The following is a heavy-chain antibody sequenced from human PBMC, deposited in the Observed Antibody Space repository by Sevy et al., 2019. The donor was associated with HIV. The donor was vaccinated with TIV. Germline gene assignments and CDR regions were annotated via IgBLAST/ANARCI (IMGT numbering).Heavy chain of an antibody. CDR3: ARDVGYCSSTSCYIYFGY. CDR2: INPNSGGT. V-gene: IGHV1-2*02. D-gene: IGHD2-2*02. Sequence: ASVKVSCKASGYTFTGYYMHWVRQAPGQGLEWMGWINPNSGGTNYAQKFQGRVTMTRDTSISTAYMELSRLRSDDTAVYYCARDVGYCSSTSCYIYFGYWGQGTLVTVSS. CDR1: GYTFTGYY. J-gene: IGHJ4*02.